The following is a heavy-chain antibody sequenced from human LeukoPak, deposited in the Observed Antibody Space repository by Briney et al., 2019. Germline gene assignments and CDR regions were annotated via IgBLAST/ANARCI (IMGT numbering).Heavy chain of an antibody. D-gene: IGHD5-24*01. CDR1: GGSISSYY. V-gene: IGHV4-59*12. CDR3: ARGGNGYKFDY. CDR2: IYYSGST. Sequence: SETLSLTCTVSGGSISSYYWSWIRQPPGKGLEWIGYIYYSGSTNYNPSLKSRVTISVDTSKNQFSLKLSSVTAADTAVYYCARGGNGYKFDYWGQGTLVTVSS. J-gene: IGHJ4*02.